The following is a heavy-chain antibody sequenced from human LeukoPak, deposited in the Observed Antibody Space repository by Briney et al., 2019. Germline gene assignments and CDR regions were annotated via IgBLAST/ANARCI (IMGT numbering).Heavy chain of an antibody. CDR3: ARGEDSSGFYFSDY. Sequence: SETLSLTCTVSGDSINEFYWSWIRQPAGVGLEWIGRIYSSGITNYNPSLKSRVTMSVDTSKNQFSLRLTSVTAADTAVYYCARGEDSSGFYFSDYWGQGTLVTVSS. D-gene: IGHD3-22*01. CDR2: IYSSGIT. J-gene: IGHJ4*02. CDR1: GDSINEFY. V-gene: IGHV4-4*07.